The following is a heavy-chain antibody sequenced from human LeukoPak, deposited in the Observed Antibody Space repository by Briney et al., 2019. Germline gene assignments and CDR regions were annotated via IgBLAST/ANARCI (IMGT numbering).Heavy chain of an antibody. J-gene: IGHJ4*02. Sequence: GGSLRLSCAASGFTFSTYSMNWVRQAPGKGLEWVSSITSPVGRIYYADSLKGRITISRDNARSTLYLQMNSLRAEDTAVYYCATDGRSSGWYGFDYWGQGTLVTVSS. CDR2: ITSPVGRI. D-gene: IGHD6-19*01. CDR3: ATDGRSSGWYGFDY. V-gene: IGHV3-21*01. CDR1: GFTFSTYS.